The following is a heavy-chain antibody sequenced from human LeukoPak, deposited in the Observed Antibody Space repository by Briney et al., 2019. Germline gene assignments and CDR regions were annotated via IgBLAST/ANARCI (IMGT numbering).Heavy chain of an antibody. V-gene: IGHV3-30*02. J-gene: IGHJ4*02. CDR3: AKDGLWFGELLAYFDY. CDR1: GGTFSSYG. D-gene: IGHD3-10*01. CDR2: IRYDGSNK. Sequence: SCKASGGTFSSYGMHWVRQAPGKGLEWVAFIRYDGSNKYYADSVKGRFTISRDNSKNTLYLQMNSLRAEDTAVYYCAKDGLWFGELLAYFDYWGQGTLVTVSS.